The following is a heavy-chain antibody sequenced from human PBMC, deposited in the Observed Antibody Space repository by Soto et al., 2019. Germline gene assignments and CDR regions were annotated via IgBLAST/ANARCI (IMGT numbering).Heavy chain of an antibody. CDR2: IGSSGSDI. V-gene: IGHV3-21*04. D-gene: IGHD3-10*01. Sequence: EVQLVESGGGLVKPGGSLRLSCAASGFAFSRYGMNWVRQAPGKGLEWVSSIGSSGSDIYYADSVKGRFTISRDNARNSLYLQMNSLRAEDTAVYYCAKGRGESYSEFDYWGQGTLVTVSS. CDR1: GFAFSRYG. J-gene: IGHJ4*02. CDR3: AKGRGESYSEFDY.